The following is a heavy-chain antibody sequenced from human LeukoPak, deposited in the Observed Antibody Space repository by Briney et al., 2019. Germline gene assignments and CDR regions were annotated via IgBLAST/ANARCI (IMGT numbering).Heavy chain of an antibody. CDR1: GFIFSDYG. CDR2: ISRSTSYI. CDR3: ARGVWGSYRYTPDAFDI. D-gene: IGHD3-16*02. V-gene: IGHV3-21*01. Sequence: GGSLRLSCVASGFIFSDYGINWVRQAPGKGLEWVSSISRSTSYIHYADSVKGRFSISRDNAKNSLYLQMNSLRAEDTAVYYCARGVWGSYRYTPDAFDIWGQGTMVTVSS. J-gene: IGHJ3*02.